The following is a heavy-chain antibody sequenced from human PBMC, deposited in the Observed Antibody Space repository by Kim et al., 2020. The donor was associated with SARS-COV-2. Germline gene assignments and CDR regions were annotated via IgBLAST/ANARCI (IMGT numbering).Heavy chain of an antibody. D-gene: IGHD3-3*01. CDR3: ARDSAEWNVLRFLEWLGFFDY. CDR2: ISYDGSNK. V-gene: IGHV3-30-3*01. CDR1: GFTFSSYA. J-gene: IGHJ4*02. Sequence: GGSLRLSCAASGFTFSSYAMHWVRQAPGKGLEWVAVISYDGSNKYYADSVKGRFTISRDNSKNTLYLQMNSLRAEDTAVYYCARDSAEWNVLRFLEWLGFFDYWGQGTLVTVSS.